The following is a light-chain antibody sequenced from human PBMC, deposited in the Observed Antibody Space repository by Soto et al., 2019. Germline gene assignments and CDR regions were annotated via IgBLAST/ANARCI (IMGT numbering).Light chain of an antibody. CDR3: QQYDGH. J-gene: IGKJ4*01. CDR2: DAS. V-gene: IGKV1-5*01. Sequence: DIQLTQSPSTLSASVGDTVTITCRASQNINDWLAWYQQKPGIAPKLLIYDASTLESGVPSRFSASGSGTEFTLTINSLQPDDFATYCCQQYDGHFGGGTKVEI. CDR1: QNINDW.